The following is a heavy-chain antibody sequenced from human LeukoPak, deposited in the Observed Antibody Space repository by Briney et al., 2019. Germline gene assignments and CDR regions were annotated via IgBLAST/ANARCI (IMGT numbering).Heavy chain of an antibody. Sequence: PGGSLRLSCAASGFTFSSYAMSWVRQAPWKGLEWVSAISGSGGSTYYADSVKGRFTISRDNSKNTLYLQMNSLRAEDTAVYYCAKEGSPYYDFWSGYYLYYFDYWGQGTLVTVSS. CDR1: GFTFSSYA. J-gene: IGHJ4*02. V-gene: IGHV3-23*01. CDR3: AKEGSPYYDFWSGYYLYYFDY. CDR2: ISGSGGST. D-gene: IGHD3-3*01.